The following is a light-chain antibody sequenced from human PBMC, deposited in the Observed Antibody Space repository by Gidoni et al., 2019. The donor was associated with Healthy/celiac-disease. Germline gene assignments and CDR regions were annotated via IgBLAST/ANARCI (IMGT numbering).Light chain of an antibody. CDR1: SSNIGAGYD. V-gene: IGLV1-40*01. Sequence: QSVLPQPPSVSGAPAQRVTISCTGSSSNIGAGYDVHWYQQLPGTAPKLLIYGNSNRPSGVPDRFSGSKSGTSASLAITGLQAEDEADYYCQSYDSSLSGWVFGGGTKLTVL. CDR3: QSYDSSLSGWV. CDR2: GNS. J-gene: IGLJ3*02.